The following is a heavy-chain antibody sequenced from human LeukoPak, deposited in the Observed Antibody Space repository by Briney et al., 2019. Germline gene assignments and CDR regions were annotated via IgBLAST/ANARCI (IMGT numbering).Heavy chain of an antibody. Sequence: SVKVSCNASGGTFTSYAITWVRQVPEQGLEWMGEIIPIFGTANYAPKFQGRVTITADESTSTAYMELSSLRSDDTALYYCATAQNNIWPPAPIDYWGQGTLVTVSS. V-gene: IGHV1-69*13. J-gene: IGHJ4*02. CDR1: GGTFTSYA. CDR3: ATAQNNIWPPAPIDY. CDR2: IIPIFGTA. D-gene: IGHD1/OR15-1a*01.